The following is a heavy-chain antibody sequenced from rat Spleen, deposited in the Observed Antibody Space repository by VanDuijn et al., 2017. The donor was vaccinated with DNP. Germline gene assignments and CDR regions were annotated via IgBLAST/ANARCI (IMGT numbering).Heavy chain of an antibody. CDR1: GFTFSYYG. D-gene: IGHD4-3*01. CDR3: AKNSGYYFDY. V-gene: IGHV5-19*01. CDR2: ISPSGGSI. Sequence: EVQLVESGGGVVQPGRSLKLSCAASGFTFSYYGMAWVRQAPKKGLEWVTSISPSGGSIYYPDSVKGRFTISRDNAKSSLYLQMNSLKSEDTATYYCAKNSGYYFDYWGQGVMVTVSS. J-gene: IGHJ2*01.